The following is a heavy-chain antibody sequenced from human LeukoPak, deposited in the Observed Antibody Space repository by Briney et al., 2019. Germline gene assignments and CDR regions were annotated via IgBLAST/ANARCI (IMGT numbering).Heavy chain of an antibody. Sequence: GASLKASCKASGGTFSTSAISWVRQAPGPGLEWMGRIIPILGIANYAQKFQGRVTITADKSTSTAYMELSSLRSEDTAVYYCARVAPAYSSSWDYYYGMDVWGQGTTVTVSS. CDR3: ARVAPAYSSSWDYYYGMDV. J-gene: IGHJ6*02. CDR2: IIPILGIA. V-gene: IGHV1-69*04. CDR1: GGTFSTSA. D-gene: IGHD6-13*01.